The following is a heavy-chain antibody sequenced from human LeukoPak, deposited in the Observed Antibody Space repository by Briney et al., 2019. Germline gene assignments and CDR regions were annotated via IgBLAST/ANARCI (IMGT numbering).Heavy chain of an antibody. CDR1: GGSFSGYY. CDR2: INHSGST. D-gene: IGHD1-26*01. Sequence: PSETLSLTCAVYGGSFSGYYWSWIRQPPGKGLEWIGEINHSGSTNYNPSLKSRVTISVDTSKNQFCLKLRSVTAADTAVYYCARGLGRGKGAYYFDYWGQGTLVPVSS. CDR3: ARGLGRGKGAYYFDY. J-gene: IGHJ4*02. V-gene: IGHV4-34*01.